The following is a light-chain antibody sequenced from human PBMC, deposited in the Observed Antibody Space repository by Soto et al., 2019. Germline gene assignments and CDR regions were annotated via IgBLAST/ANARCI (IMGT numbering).Light chain of an antibody. CDR1: QNIDIY. J-gene: IGKJ1*01. CDR2: KSS. Sequence: DIQVTQSPSTLSASVGDTVTITCRAGQNIDIYMAWYQQKPGKAPKLLIYKSSSLESWVPSRFSGSGSGTEFTLTISSLQPDDFATYDGQQYGRHWTFGQGTKVES. V-gene: IGKV1-5*03. CDR3: QQYGRHWT.